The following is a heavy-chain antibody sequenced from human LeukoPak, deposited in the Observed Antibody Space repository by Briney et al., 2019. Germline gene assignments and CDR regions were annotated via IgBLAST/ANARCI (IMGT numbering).Heavy chain of an antibody. CDR3: AREGYCSSTSCYRSYYYGMDV. J-gene: IGHJ6*02. Sequence: GGSLRLSCAASAFTFSSYSMNWVRQAPGKGLEWVSSISSSSSYIYYADSVKGRFTISRDNAKNSLYLQMNSLRAEDTAVYYCAREGYCSSTSCYRSYYYGMDVWGQGTTVTVSS. D-gene: IGHD2-2*01. CDR1: AFTFSSYS. V-gene: IGHV3-21*01. CDR2: ISSSSSYI.